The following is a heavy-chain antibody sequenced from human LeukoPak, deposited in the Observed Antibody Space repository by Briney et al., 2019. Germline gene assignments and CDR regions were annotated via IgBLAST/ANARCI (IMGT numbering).Heavy chain of an antibody. CDR1: GGSVSSGSYY. D-gene: IGHD4-17*01. Sequence: SETLSLTCTVSGGSVSSGSYYWSWIRQPPGKGLEWIGYIYYTGSTSYNPSLKSRVTMSLDTSKNQFSLKLTSVIAADTAVYYCTRGATVTTGNWGQGTLVTVSS. J-gene: IGHJ4*02. CDR2: IYYTGST. V-gene: IGHV4-61*01. CDR3: TRGATVTTGN.